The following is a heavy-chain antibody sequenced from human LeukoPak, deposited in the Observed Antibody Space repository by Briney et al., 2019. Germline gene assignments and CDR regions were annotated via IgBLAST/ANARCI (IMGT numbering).Heavy chain of an antibody. J-gene: IGHJ4*02. CDR2: INPNSGGT. CDR3: ARAYYDSSGLDY. CDR1: GYTFTGYY. Sequence: ASVKVSCKASGYTFTGYYMHWVRQAPGQGLEWMGWINPNSGGTNYAQKFQGRVTMTRDTSISTAYMELSRLRSDDTAVYYCARAYYDSSGLDYWGQGTLVTVSS. D-gene: IGHD3-22*01. V-gene: IGHV1-2*02.